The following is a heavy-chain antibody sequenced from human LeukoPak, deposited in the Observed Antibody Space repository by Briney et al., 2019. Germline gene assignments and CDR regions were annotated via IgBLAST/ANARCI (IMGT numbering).Heavy chain of an antibody. Sequence: ASVKVSCKASGYTFTDHYIHWVRQAPGQGLEWMGWINPNNDGTNYAQKFQGRVTMTRDTSITTAYMELSRLRSDDTAMYYCARSSTDVYIQGGYYYYYYMDVWGKGTTVTISS. CDR2: INPNNDGT. D-gene: IGHD5-24*01. CDR3: ARSSTDVYIQGGYYYYYYMDV. CDR1: GYTFTDHY. J-gene: IGHJ6*03. V-gene: IGHV1-2*02.